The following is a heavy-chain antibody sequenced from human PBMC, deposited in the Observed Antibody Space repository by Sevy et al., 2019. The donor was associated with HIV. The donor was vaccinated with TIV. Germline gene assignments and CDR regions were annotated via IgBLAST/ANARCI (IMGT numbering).Heavy chain of an antibody. D-gene: IGHD4-17*01. CDR1: GFTFSSYG. V-gene: IGHV3-30*03. CDR2: ISFDGSNK. Sequence: GGSLRLSCAASGFTFSSYGMHWVRQAPGKGLEWVAVISFDGSNKYYADSVKGRFTFSRDNSKNTLYLQMNSQRAEDTAVYYCVPIRYQTTVTLDYWGQGTLVTVSS. CDR3: VPIRYQTTVTLDY. J-gene: IGHJ4*02.